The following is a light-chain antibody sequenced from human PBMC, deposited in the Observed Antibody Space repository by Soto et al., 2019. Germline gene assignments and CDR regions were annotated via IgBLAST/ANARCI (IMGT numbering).Light chain of an antibody. CDR2: GAS. CDR3: QQYNNWPFT. CDR1: QSVSSN. Sequence: EIVMTQSPATLSVSPGERATLSCRASQSVSSNLAWYQQKPGQAPRLLIYGASTRATGIPARFSGSGSVTEFTLTISSLQSEDCAVYYCQQYNNWPFTFGGGTKVDIK. V-gene: IGKV3-15*01. J-gene: IGKJ4*01.